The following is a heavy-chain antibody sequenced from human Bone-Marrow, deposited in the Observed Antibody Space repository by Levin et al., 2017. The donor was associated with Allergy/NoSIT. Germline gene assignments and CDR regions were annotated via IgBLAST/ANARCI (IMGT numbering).Heavy chain of an antibody. Sequence: GESLKISCAASEFSLSTYAMTWARQAPGKGLEWVSSITASGIDTQYADSVRGRFTISRDNSKNMLYLQMNSLRAEDTARYYCARDPNGDYVGAFEFWGQGTTVTVSS. D-gene: IGHD4-17*01. J-gene: IGHJ3*01. V-gene: IGHV3-23*01. CDR1: EFSLSTYA. CDR2: ITASGIDT. CDR3: ARDPNGDYVGAFEF.